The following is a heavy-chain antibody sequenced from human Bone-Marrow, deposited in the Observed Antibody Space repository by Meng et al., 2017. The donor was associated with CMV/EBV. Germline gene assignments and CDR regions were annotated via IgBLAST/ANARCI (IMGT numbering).Heavy chain of an antibody. CDR3: AKDDVYYYGSGSYQDY. Sequence: GESLKISCAGSGFSFNIHGMHWVRQAPGEGLEWVAFIRYDGSNKYYADSVKGQFTISRDNSKNTLYLQMNSLRAEDTAVYYCAKDDVYYYGSGSYQDYWGQGTLVTVSS. V-gene: IGHV3-30*02. D-gene: IGHD3-10*01. CDR2: IRYDGSNK. CDR1: GFSFNIHG. J-gene: IGHJ4*02.